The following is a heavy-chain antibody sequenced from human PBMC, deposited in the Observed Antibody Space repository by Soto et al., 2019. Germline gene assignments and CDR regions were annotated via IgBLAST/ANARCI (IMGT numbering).Heavy chain of an antibody. J-gene: IGHJ5*02. D-gene: IGHD6-6*01. V-gene: IGHV1-69*06. Sequence: QVQLVQSGAEVKKPGSSVKVSCKASGGTFSSYAISWVRQAPGQGLEWMGGIIPIFGTANYAQKFQGRVTITADKSTSTAYMELSSLISEDTAVYYCARGAARPLLSWFDPWGQGTLVTVSS. CDR3: ARGAARPLLSWFDP. CDR1: GGTFSSYA. CDR2: IIPIFGTA.